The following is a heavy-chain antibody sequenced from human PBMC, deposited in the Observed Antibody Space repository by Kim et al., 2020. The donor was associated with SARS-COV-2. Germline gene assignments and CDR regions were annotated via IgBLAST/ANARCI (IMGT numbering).Heavy chain of an antibody. CDR1: GFTFSDYY. D-gene: IGHD2-21*02. V-gene: IGHV3-11*01. CDR2: ISSSGSTI. Sequence: GGSLRLSCAASGFTFSDYYMSWIRQAPGKGLEWVSYISSSGSTIYYADSVKGRFTISRDNAKNSLYLQMNSLRAEDTAVYYCARDEVVTAIPFDYWGQGTLVTVSS. CDR3: ARDEVVTAIPFDY. J-gene: IGHJ4*02.